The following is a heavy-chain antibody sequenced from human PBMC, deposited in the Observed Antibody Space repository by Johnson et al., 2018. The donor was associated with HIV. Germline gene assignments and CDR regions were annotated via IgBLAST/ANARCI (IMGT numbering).Heavy chain of an antibody. CDR2: IRGSGGST. D-gene: IGHD6-19*01. CDR1: GFTFSSYA. J-gene: IGHJ3*02. V-gene: IGHV3-20*04. CDR3: ARARMAVAVFHAFDI. Sequence: VQLVESGGGVVRPGGSLRLSCAASGFTFSSYAMSWVRQAPGKGLEWVSAIRGSGGSTGYADSVKGRFTISRDKAKNSLYLQMNRLISEDTALYYCARARMAVAVFHAFDIWGLGTVVTVSS.